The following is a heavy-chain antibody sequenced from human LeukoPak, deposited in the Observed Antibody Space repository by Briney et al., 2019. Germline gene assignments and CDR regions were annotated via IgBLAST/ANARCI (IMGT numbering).Heavy chain of an antibody. J-gene: IGHJ4*02. CDR3: ARTRWLQSNVDY. CDR1: GYSISSGYY. V-gene: IGHV4-38-2*02. D-gene: IGHD5-24*01. Sequence: SETLSLTCTVSGYSISSGYYWGWIRQPPGKGLEWIGSIYHSGSTYCNPSLKSRVTISVDTSKNQFSLKLSSVTAADTAVYYCARTRWLQSNVDYWGQGTLVTVSS. CDR2: IYHSGST.